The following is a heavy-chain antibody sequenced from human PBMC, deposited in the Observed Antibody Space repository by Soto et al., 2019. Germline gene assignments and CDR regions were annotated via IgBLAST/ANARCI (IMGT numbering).Heavy chain of an antibody. J-gene: IGHJ4*02. CDR1: GGSISSGGYY. Sequence: SETLSLTCTVSGGSISSGGYYWSWIRQHPGKGLEWIGYIFYSGRTYYNPSLKSRVTMSVDTSKNQFSLKLSSVTAADTAVYYCARYAGYCSGGSCYFTLGYWGQGTLVTVS. D-gene: IGHD2-15*01. CDR3: ARYAGYCSGGSCYFTLGY. CDR2: IFYSGRT. V-gene: IGHV4-31*03.